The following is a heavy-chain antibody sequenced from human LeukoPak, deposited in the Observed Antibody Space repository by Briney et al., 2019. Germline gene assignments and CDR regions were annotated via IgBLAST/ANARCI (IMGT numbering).Heavy chain of an antibody. V-gene: IGHV4-61*02. Sequence: PSETLSLTCTVSGNSISSGDNYWSWIRQPAGKGLEWIGRIYTSGSTNYNPSLKSRVTMSVDTSKNQFSLKLSSVTAADTAVYYCARDFARYGSGSYYMPNWFDPWGQGTLVTVSS. CDR2: IYTSGST. D-gene: IGHD3-10*01. J-gene: IGHJ5*02. CDR3: ARDFARYGSGSYYMPNWFDP. CDR1: GNSISSGDNY.